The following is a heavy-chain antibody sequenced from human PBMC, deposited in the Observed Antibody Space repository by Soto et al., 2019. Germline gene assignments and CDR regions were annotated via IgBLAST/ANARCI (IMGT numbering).Heavy chain of an antibody. CDR3: ARDRGAVAGTFDY. Sequence: PSETLSLTCTVSGGSISSGDYYWSWIRQPPGKGLEWIGYIYYSGSTYYNPSLKSRVTISVDTSKNQFSLKLSSVTAADTAVYYCARDRGAVAGTFDYWRQGTLVTVSS. CDR1: GGSISSGDYY. CDR2: IYYSGST. D-gene: IGHD6-19*01. J-gene: IGHJ4*02. V-gene: IGHV4-30-4*01.